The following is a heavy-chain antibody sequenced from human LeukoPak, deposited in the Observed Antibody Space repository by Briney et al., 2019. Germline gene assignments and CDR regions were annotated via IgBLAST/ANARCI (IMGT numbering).Heavy chain of an antibody. J-gene: IGHJ4*02. V-gene: IGHV3-7*01. CDR2: IKQDGSEK. CDR1: GFTFSSYW. CDR3: ARDKGVVVPAAMAGDFDY. Sequence: GGSLRLSCAASGFTFSSYWMSWVRQAPGKGLEWVANIKQDGSEKYHVDSVKGRFTISRDNAKNSLYLQMNSLRAEDTAVYYCARDKGVVVPAAMAGDFDYWGQGTLVTVSS. D-gene: IGHD2-2*01.